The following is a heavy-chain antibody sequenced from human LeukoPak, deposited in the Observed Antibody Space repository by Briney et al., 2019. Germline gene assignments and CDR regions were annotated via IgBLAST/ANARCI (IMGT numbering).Heavy chain of an antibody. CDR2: IYHSGTT. J-gene: IGHJ4*02. D-gene: IGHD6-19*01. CDR3: ARIGAVAGTRPFDY. V-gene: IGHV4-30-2*01. Sequence: MASATLSLTCAVSGGSISSGGYSWSWIRQPPGKGLEWIGYIYHSGTTYYNPSLKSRVTISVDRSKNQFSLNLSSVTAADTAVYYCARIGAVAGTRPFDYWGQGTLVTVSS. CDR1: GGSISSGGYS.